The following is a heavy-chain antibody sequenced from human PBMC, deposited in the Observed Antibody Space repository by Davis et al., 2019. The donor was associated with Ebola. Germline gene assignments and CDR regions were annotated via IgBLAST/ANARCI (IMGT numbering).Heavy chain of an antibody. Sequence: SETLSLTCTVSGAPISSGFFCWTWVRQPAGKGLEWIGHIYSSGSTKYNPSLESRVTISLDTSKNQFSLKVNSVTAADTAVYFCARDRHDSSAYGSWGQGTLVTVSS. J-gene: IGHJ4*02. V-gene: IGHV4-61*09. CDR3: ARDRHDSSAYGS. CDR2: IYSSGST. CDR1: GAPISSGFFC. D-gene: IGHD3-22*01.